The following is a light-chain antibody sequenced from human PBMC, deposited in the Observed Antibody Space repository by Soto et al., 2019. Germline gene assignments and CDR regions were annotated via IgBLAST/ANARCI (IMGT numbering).Light chain of an antibody. J-gene: IGLJ2*01. CDR1: SSDVGGYHY. Sequence: QSALTQPASVSGAPGQSITISCTGTSSDVGGYHYVSWYQQHPGKAPKLLIYEIRNRPSVVSNRLSGYKSANTASLTISGFQTKDEADYSCSSYTTSSTLVFGGGTKVTVL. CDR2: EIR. CDR3: SSYTTSSTLV. V-gene: IGLV2-14*01.